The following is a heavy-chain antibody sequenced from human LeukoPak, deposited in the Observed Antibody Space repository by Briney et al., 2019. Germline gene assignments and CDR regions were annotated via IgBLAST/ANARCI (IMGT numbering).Heavy chain of an antibody. V-gene: IGHV3-23*01. CDR1: GFPFSIHA. CDR2: IGGSGGIT. CDR3: TGAGGYCRSSSCHTWAFDV. D-gene: IGHD2-2*02. J-gene: IGHJ3*01. Sequence: GGSLRLSCAASGFPFSIHAMTWVRQAPGKGLEWVSGIGGSGGITYYANSVKGRFTISRDNSKNTLYLQMNSLRAEDTALSYCTGAGGYCRSSSCHTWAFDVWGQGTMVIVSS.